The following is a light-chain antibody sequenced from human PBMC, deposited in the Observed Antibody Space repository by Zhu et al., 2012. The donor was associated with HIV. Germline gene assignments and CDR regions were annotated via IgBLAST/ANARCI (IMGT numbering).Light chain of an antibody. CDR2: GIS. J-gene: IGKJ2*01. CDR3: QQCGGSPPYT. CDR1: QSVSSSY. V-gene: IGKV3-20*01. Sequence: EIVLTQSPGTLSLSPGESATLSCRTSQSVSSSYLAWYQQKPGQAPRLLIYGISIRATGIPDRFSGSGSGTDFTLTISRLEPEDFAVYYCQQCGGSPPYTFGQGTQGLEIK.